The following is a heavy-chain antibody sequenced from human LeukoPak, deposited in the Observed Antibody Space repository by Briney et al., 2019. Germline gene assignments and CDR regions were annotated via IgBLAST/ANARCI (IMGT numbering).Heavy chain of an antibody. CDR2: INPNSGGT. Sequence: ASVKVSCKASGYTLTAYYLHWVRQAPGQGLEWMGRINPNSGGTTYAQKFQGRVTMTRNTSIGTAYMELSSLRSDDTAVYYCARPHYESSGLYVDAFDIWGQGTMVTVSS. CDR1: GYTLTAYY. D-gene: IGHD3-22*01. CDR3: ARPHYESSGLYVDAFDI. J-gene: IGHJ3*02. V-gene: IGHV1-2*06.